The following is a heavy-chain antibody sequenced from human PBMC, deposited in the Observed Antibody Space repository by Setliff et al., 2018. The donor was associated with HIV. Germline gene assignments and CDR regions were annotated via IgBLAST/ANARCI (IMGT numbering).Heavy chain of an antibody. D-gene: IGHD6-13*01. Sequence: PSETLSLTCTVSGGSISTGVYYWSWIRQPADKALEWIGRISASGSTNYNPSLESRVTLSIDTPNNQFSLKLTSVTAADTAVYYCARVYSRSWFFFDHWGQGILVTAPQ. J-gene: IGHJ4*02. V-gene: IGHV4-61*02. CDR3: ARVYSRSWFFFDH. CDR1: GGSISTGVYY. CDR2: ISASGST.